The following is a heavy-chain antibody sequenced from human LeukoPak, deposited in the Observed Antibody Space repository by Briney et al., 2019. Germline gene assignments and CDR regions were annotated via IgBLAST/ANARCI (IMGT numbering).Heavy chain of an antibody. CDR3: ARYSYYDPAFDI. D-gene: IGHD5-12*01. V-gene: IGHV4-59*01. CDR1: GGSINSYY. CDR2: INYSGST. Sequence: SETLSLTCSVSGGSINSYYWSWIRQPPGKGLEWMAYINYSGSTKYNPSLKSRVTISLGTSKKYFSLKLSSVTAADTAVYYCARYSYYDPAFDIWGQGTMVTVSS. J-gene: IGHJ3*02.